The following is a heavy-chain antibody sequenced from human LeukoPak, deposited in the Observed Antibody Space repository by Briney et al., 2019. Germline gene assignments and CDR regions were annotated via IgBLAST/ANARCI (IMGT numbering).Heavy chain of an antibody. J-gene: IGHJ4*02. D-gene: IGHD3-16*01. V-gene: IGHV3-74*01. CDR2: INNDGSST. CDR1: GYTFGSYC. CDR3: VRDNGGEHL. Sequence: GGSLRLSCAASGYTFGSYCMYWVRQAPGKGLLWVSRINNDGSSTIYANSVKGRFTISRDNAKNTLYLQMNSLRDDDTAVYYCVRDNGGEHLWGQGTLVTVSS.